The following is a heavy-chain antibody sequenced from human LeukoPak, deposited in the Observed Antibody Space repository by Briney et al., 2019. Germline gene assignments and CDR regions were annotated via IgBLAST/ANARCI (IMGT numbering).Heavy chain of an antibody. J-gene: IGHJ4*02. CDR3: ARHVRYSYVFLDY. D-gene: IGHD3-16*02. CDR2: IYNGGSA. V-gene: IGHV4-59*08. CDR1: GGSVSTYY. Sequence: SETLSLTCTVSGGSVSTYYWGWIRQPPGKGLEWIGYIYNGGSANYNPSLKSRVAISLDTSKNQFSLKLTSVTATDTAVYYCARHVRYSYVFLDYWGQGTLVTVSS.